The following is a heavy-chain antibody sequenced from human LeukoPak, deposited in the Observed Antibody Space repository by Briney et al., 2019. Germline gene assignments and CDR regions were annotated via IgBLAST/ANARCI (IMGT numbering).Heavy chain of an antibody. CDR3: ARGPIVAPDH. Sequence: GGSLRLSCASSGFIFSFYGMNWVRQAPGKGLEWVSSINSGSSYKYYADSLKGRFTISRDNAKNSLYLQMNSLRAEDTAVYYCARGPIVAPDHWGQGTLVTVSS. CDR1: GFIFSFYG. J-gene: IGHJ4*02. CDR2: INSGSSYK. V-gene: IGHV3-21*01. D-gene: IGHD5-12*01.